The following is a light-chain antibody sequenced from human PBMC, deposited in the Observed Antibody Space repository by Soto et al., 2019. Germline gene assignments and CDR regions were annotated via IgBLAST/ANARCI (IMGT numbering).Light chain of an antibody. Sequence: DIQMTQSPSTLSGSVGDRVTITCRASQTISSWLAWYQQKPGKAPKLLIYDASILESGVPSRFSGRGSGTEFTLTISSLQPDDFATYYCQQYNSYSPTTFGQGTKVDIK. J-gene: IGKJ1*01. CDR3: QQYNSYSPTT. CDR1: QTISSW. CDR2: DAS. V-gene: IGKV1-5*01.